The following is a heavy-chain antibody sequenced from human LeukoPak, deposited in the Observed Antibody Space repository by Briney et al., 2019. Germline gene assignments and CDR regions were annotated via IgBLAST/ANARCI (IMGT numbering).Heavy chain of an antibody. J-gene: IGHJ4*02. V-gene: IGHV3-74*01. Sequence: QPGGSLRLSCEAAGFSFRDYPMGWVRQAPGKGLVWVSRVTSDGVTSYADSVKGRFAMSRDNAKNTLHLQMDSLRVEDTAVYYCLCLEATSTGLIDHWGQGTLVTVSS. CDR2: VTSDGVT. D-gene: IGHD5/OR15-5a*01. CDR3: LCLEATSTGLIDH. CDR1: GFSFRDYP.